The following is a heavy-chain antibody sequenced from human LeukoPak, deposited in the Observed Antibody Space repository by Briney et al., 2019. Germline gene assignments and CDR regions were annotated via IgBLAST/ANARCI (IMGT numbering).Heavy chain of an antibody. CDR1: GFTVSSNY. CDR2: IYSSGHA. D-gene: IGHD4/OR15-4a*01. J-gene: IGHJ4*01. V-gene: IGHV3-53*01. CDR3: VRDRRHTDSTGVYYVGFHY. Sequence: AGGSLRLSCAASGFTVSSNYMNWVRQAPGKGLEWVSVIYSSGHAYYADSVKGRFTISRDNSKNTLYLQMNSLGAEDTAVYYCVRDRRHTDSTGVYYVGFHYWGHKTLVTVSS.